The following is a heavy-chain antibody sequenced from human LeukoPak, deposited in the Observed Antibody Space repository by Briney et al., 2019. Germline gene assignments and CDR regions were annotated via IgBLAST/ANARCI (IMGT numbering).Heavy chain of an antibody. CDR1: GGSISSGDYY. V-gene: IGHV4-30-4*01. D-gene: IGHD3-22*01. CDR2: IYYSGST. CDR3: ARDLKEYYDSSGYYYVLDY. Sequence: PSQTLSLTCTVSGGSISSGDYYWSWIRQPPGKGLEWIGYIYYSGSTYYKPSLKSRVTISVDTSKNQFSLKLSSVTAADTAVYYCARDLKEYYDSSGYYYVLDYWGQGTLVTVSS. J-gene: IGHJ4*02.